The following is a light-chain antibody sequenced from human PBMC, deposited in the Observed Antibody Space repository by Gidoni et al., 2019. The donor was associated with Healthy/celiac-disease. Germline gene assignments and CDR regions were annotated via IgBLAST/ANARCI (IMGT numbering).Light chain of an antibody. CDR1: SSDIGGYNY. CDR3: SSYTSSSTLV. V-gene: IGLV2-14*03. J-gene: IGLJ2*01. CDR2: DVS. Sequence: QSALTQPASVSGSPGQSNTTSCTGTSSDIGGYNYFSWYQQHPGKAPKLMIYDVSNRPSRVSNRFSGSKSGKTASLTISGLQAEDEADYYCSSYTSSSTLVFGGGTKLTVL.